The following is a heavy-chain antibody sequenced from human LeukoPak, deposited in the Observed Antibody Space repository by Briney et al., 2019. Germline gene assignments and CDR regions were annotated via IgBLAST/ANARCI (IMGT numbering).Heavy chain of an antibody. Sequence: PSETLSLTCSVSGGSVSSGISYWSWIRQPPGEGLGWIAYISDSGGSDYNPSLRGRVTISLDTSKNQFSLRLTSVTAADTAVYYCPRVPAAGTGPDYWGQGTLVTVSS. CDR3: PRVPAAGTGPDY. CDR2: ISDSGGS. J-gene: IGHJ4*02. CDR1: GGSVSSGISY. D-gene: IGHD6-13*01. V-gene: IGHV4-61*01.